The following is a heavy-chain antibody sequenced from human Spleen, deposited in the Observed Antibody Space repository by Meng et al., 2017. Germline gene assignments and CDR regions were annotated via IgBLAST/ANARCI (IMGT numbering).Heavy chain of an antibody. CDR3: ARDEDISAAGYLLGDF. V-gene: IGHV1-18*04. J-gene: IGHJ4*02. D-gene: IGHD6-13*01. Sequence: QVQVVQAGGEVKKPGASVKVSCKASGYTFPTYDITWVRQAPGQGLEWMGWIRSYNGNTKYAQKLQGRVTMTTDTSTSTAYMELRSLRSDDTAMYYCARDEDISAAGYLLGDFWGQGTLVTVSS. CDR2: IRSYNGNT. CDR1: GYTFPTYD.